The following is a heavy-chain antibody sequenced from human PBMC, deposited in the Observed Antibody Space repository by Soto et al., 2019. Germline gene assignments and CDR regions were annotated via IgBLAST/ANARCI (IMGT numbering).Heavy chain of an antibody. Sequence: GGSLRLSCAASGFTFSMYWMHWVRQVPGKGPEWVSRINDDGSHTNYADSVKGRFTISRDNAKNTLYLQMNDLRAEDTAVYYCARGLVLFDYWGQGTLVTVSS. CDR3: ARGLVLFDY. CDR2: INDDGSHT. J-gene: IGHJ4*02. CDR1: GFTFSMYW. D-gene: IGHD3-9*01. V-gene: IGHV3-74*01.